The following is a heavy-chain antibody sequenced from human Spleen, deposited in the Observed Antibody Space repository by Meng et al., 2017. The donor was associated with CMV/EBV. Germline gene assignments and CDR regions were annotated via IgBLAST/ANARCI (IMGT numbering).Heavy chain of an antibody. V-gene: IGHV3-21*01. J-gene: IGHJ6*02. CDR2: ISSSSTYI. CDR3: ARAQLYYYYGMDV. CDR1: GFTFSNYN. D-gene: IGHD2-2*01. Sequence: GGSLKISCATSGFTFSNYNMNWVRQAPGKGLEWVSSISSSSTYIYYADSVKGRFTISRDSAKNSLYLQMNSLRAEDTAVYYCARAQLYYYYGMDVWGQGTTVTVSS.